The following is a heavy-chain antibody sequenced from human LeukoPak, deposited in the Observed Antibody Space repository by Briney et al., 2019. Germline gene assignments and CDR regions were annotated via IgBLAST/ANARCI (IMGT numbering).Heavy chain of an antibody. CDR1: GYTFSGYY. Sequence: GASVKVSCKASGYTFSGYYMHWVRQAPGQGLEWMGWINPNSGGTNYAQRFQGRVTMTRDSSISTAYMELSRLRSDDTAVYYCARAPPGATVSPQVHWGQGTLVTVSS. J-gene: IGHJ4*02. V-gene: IGHV1-2*02. CDR3: ARAPPGATVSPQVH. CDR2: INPNSGGT. D-gene: IGHD4-17*01.